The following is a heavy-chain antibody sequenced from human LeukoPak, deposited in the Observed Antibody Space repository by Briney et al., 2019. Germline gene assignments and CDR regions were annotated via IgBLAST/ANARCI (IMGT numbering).Heavy chain of an antibody. CDR1: GFIFSDAW. CDR2: IKTKTDGGTT. CDR3: TTQAYYFDY. Sequence: GGSLRLSCAASGFIFSDAWMSWVRQAPGKGLKWVGRIKTKTDGGTTDYAAPVKGRFTISRDDSKNTLYLQMNSLKTEDTAVYYCTTQAYYFDYWGQGTLVTVSS. J-gene: IGHJ4*02. V-gene: IGHV3-15*01.